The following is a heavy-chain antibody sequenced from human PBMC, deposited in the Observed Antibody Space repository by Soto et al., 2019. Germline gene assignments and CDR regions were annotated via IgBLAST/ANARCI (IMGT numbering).Heavy chain of an antibody. CDR1: GYTFTSYG. D-gene: IGHD3-3*01. CDR3: ARALNLEWSPHAFDI. J-gene: IGHJ3*02. Sequence: GASVKVSCKASGYTFTSYGISWVRQAPGQGLEWMGWISAYNGNTNYAQKLQGRVTMTTDTSTSTAYMELRSLRSDDTAVYYCARALNLEWSPHAFDIWGQGTMVTVSS. V-gene: IGHV1-18*01. CDR2: ISAYNGNT.